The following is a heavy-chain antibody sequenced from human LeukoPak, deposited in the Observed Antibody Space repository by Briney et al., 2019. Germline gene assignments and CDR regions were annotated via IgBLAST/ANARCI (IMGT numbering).Heavy chain of an antibody. D-gene: IGHD1-26*01. Sequence: PGGSLRLSCSASGFTLSSYSMHWVRQAPGQGLEYVSTSGGATYYADSVQGRFTISRDNAKNTLYLQMSSLRAEDTAVYYCIKDRTGTYSIDYWGQRSPLTVSS. CDR3: IKDRTGTYSIDY. V-gene: IGHV3-64D*09. CDR2: SGGAT. J-gene: IGHJ4*01. CDR1: GFTLSSYS.